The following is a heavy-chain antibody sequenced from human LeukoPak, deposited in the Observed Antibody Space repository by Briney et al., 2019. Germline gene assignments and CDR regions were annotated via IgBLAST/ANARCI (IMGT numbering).Heavy chain of an antibody. J-gene: IGHJ6*03. V-gene: IGHV3-74*01. CDR1: GFTFSSYW. CDR2: INSDGSST. Sequence: GGSLRLSCAASGFTFSSYWMHWVRQAPGKGLVWVSRINSDGSSTSYADSVKGRFTISRDNAKNSLFLQMNSLRAEDTAVYYCARDLDYYHMDVWGKGTTVTVSS. CDR3: ARDLDYYHMDV.